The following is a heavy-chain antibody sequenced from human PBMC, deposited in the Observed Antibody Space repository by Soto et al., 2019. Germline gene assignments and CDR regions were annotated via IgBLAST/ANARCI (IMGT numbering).Heavy chain of an antibody. J-gene: IGHJ6*02. Sequence: GGSLRLAGAASGFTFSSYSMNWVRQAPGKVLEWVAYISSSSSTIYYADSVKGRFTISRDNAKNSLYLQMNSLRDEDTAVYYCAREPQLRYFDWLSYYYGMDVWGQGTTVTVSS. CDR3: AREPQLRYFDWLSYYYGMDV. V-gene: IGHV3-48*02. CDR1: GFTFSSYS. D-gene: IGHD3-9*01. CDR2: ISSSSSTI.